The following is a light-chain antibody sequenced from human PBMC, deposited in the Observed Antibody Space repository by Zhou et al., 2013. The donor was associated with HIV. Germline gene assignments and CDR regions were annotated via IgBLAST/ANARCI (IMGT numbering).Light chain of an antibody. J-gene: IGKJ1*01. Sequence: DIQMTQSPSTLSASVGDRVTITCRASQSISSWLAWYQQKPGKAPKLLIYKASSLESGVPSRFSGSGSGTEFTPTISSLQPEDFATYYCLQHNSYPWTFGQGTKVEIK. CDR3: LQHNSYPWT. V-gene: IGKV1-5*03. CDR2: KAS. CDR1: QSISSW.